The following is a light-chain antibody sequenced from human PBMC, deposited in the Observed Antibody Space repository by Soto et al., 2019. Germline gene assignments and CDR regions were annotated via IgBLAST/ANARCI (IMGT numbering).Light chain of an antibody. CDR3: QQYGRSWT. V-gene: IGKV3-20*01. Sequence: IVLTQTPVTLSLSPWERATLSCRASQSVSSSYLAWYQQKPGQAPRLLIYRASTRAAGIPDRFIGSVSGADFSLTISRLDPEDIAVYYCQQYGRSWTFGQGTKVDIK. CDR1: QSVSSSY. CDR2: RAS. J-gene: IGKJ1*01.